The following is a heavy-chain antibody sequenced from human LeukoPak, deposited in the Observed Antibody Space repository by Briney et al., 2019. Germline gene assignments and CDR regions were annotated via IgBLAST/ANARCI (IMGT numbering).Heavy chain of an antibody. D-gene: IGHD6-19*01. CDR3: AKGASSGWYFDY. CDR2: IRYDGSNK. V-gene: IGHV3-30*02. Sequence: GGSLRLSCAASGFTFSSYWMSWVRQAPGKGLEWVAFIRYDGSNKYYADSVKGRFTISRDNSKNTLYLQMNCLRAEDTAVYYCAKGASSGWYFDYWGQGTLVTVSS. J-gene: IGHJ4*02. CDR1: GFTFSSYW.